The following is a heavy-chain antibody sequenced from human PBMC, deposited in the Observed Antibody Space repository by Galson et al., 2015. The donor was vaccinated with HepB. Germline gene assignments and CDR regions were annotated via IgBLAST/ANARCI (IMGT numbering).Heavy chain of an antibody. CDR3: ARGDIVATYMDV. Sequence: SLRLSCAASGFTFSSYAMHWVRQAPGKGLEWVAVISYDGSNKYYADSVKGRFTISRDNSKNTLYLQMNSLRAEDTAVYYCARGDIVATYMDVWGQGTTVTVSS. CDR1: GFTFSSYA. D-gene: IGHD5-12*01. CDR2: ISYDGSNK. J-gene: IGHJ6*02. V-gene: IGHV3-30*04.